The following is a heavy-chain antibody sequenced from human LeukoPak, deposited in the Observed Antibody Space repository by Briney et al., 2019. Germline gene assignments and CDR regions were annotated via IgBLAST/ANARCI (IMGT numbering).Heavy chain of an antibody. Sequence: GGSLRLSCAASGFTFSSYWMSWVRQAPGKGLEWVANIKQDGSEKYYVDSVKGRFTISRGNAKNSLYLQMNSLRAEDTAVYYCARESEMGITMVRASYYMDVWGKGTTVTVSS. D-gene: IGHD3-10*01. CDR3: ARESEMGITMVRASYYMDV. V-gene: IGHV3-7*01. CDR1: GFTFSSYW. J-gene: IGHJ6*03. CDR2: IKQDGSEK.